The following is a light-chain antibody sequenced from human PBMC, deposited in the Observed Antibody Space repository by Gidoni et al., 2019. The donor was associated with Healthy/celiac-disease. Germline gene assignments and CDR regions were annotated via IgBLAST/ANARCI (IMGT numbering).Light chain of an antibody. CDR1: SSDVGGYNY. CDR3: SSYAGSNNLV. CDR2: EVS. Sequence: QSALTQPTSASGSPGQSVTISCTGTSSDVGGYNYVSWYQQHPGKAPKLTIYEVSKRPSGVPARFSGSKSGNTASLTVSGLQAEDEADYYCSSYAGSNNLVFGTGTKVTVL. J-gene: IGLJ1*01. V-gene: IGLV2-8*01.